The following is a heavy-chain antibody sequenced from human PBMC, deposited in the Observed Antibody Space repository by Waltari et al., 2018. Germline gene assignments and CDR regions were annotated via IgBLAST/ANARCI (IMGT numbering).Heavy chain of an antibody. J-gene: IGHJ3*02. D-gene: IGHD6-13*01. CDR1: GYTCTSYA. Sequence: QVQLVQSGAEVKKPGASVKVSCKASGYTCTSYALHWVRQAHGQRLEWMGGINAGNGNTKYSQKFQGRVTITRDTSASTAYMELSSLRSEDTAVYYCARGYSAAAGTGGVFPVALDIWGQGTMVTVSS. V-gene: IGHV1-3*01. CDR3: ARGYSAAAGTGGVFPVALDI. CDR2: INAGNGNT.